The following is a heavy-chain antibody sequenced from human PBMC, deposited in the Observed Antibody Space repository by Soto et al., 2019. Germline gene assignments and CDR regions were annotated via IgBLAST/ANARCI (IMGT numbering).Heavy chain of an antibody. J-gene: IGHJ4*02. CDR3: TRGGTSATYWGLFDY. CDR1: GFTFSNYW. Sequence: GVLRLSCAASGFTFSNYWTHLVLQAPGKGLVWVSRINGDGSTTTYADFVKGRFTISRDNAKNTLYLQMDSLGADDTAVYYCTRGGTSATYWGLFDYWGQGALVTVSS. V-gene: IGHV3-74*01. CDR2: INGDGSTT. D-gene: IGHD7-27*01.